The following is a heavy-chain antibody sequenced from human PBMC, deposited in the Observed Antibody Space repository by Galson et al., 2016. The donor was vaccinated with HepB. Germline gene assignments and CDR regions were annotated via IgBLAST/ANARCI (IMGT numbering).Heavy chain of an antibody. Sequence: CAISGDSVSGHSAAWSWIRQSPSRGLEWLGRTYYRSKWYTDYAVSVASRITINPDLSKNQVSLPLNSVTPDDTAVYYCAREASRQWLVLYYFDLWGQGTLVTVSS. J-gene: IGHJ4*02. V-gene: IGHV6-1*01. CDR2: TYYRSKWYT. D-gene: IGHD6-19*01. CDR1: GDSVSGHSAA. CDR3: AREASRQWLVLYYFDL.